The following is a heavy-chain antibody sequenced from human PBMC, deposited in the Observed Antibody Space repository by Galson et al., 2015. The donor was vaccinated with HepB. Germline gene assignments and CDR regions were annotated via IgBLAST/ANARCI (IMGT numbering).Heavy chain of an antibody. CDR2: INPSGGST. CDR1: GGTFSSYA. CDR3: ARGGDTAMVYFDY. J-gene: IGHJ4*02. Sequence: SVKVSCKASGGTFSSYAISWVRQAPGQGLEWMGIINPSGGSTSYAQKFQGRVTMTRDTSTSTVYMELSSLRSEDTAVYYCARGGDTAMVYFDYWGQGTLVTVSS. V-gene: IGHV1-46*01. D-gene: IGHD5-18*01.